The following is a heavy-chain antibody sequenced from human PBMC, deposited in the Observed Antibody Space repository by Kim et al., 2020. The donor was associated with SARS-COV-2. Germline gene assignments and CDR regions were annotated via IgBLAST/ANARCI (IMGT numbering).Heavy chain of an antibody. CDR1: GGSISSDNSY. CDR3: ATKTPFLYYYYYGMDV. Sequence: SETLSLTCTVSGGSISSDNSYWGWIHQPPGKGLEWIGSIYNSGSTYYNPSLKSRVTISLDTSKNEFSLKLSSVTAADTAVYYCATKTPFLYYYYYGMDV. J-gene: IGHJ6*01. V-gene: IGHV4-39*07. D-gene: IGHD2-15*01. CDR2: IYNSGST.